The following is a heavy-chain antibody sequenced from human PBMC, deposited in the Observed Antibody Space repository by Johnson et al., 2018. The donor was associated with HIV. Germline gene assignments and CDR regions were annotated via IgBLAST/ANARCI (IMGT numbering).Heavy chain of an antibody. CDR3: AKGWIVGATKGEVDAFDI. CDR2: ISWNSGSI. J-gene: IGHJ3*02. Sequence: SGGGLVQPGGSLRLSCVASGFTFDDYAMHWVRQAPGQGLEWVSGISWNSGSIGYADSVKGRFTIPRDNAKNSLYLQMNSLRAEDTALYYCAKGWIVGATKGEVDAFDIWGQGTMVTVSS. V-gene: IGHV3-9*01. D-gene: IGHD1-26*01. CDR1: GFTFDDYA.